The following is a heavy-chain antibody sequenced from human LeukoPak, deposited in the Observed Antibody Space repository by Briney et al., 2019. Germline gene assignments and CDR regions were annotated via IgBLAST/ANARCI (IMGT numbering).Heavy chain of an antibody. V-gene: IGHV1-69*04. CDR2: IIPILGIA. CDR3: ASGDLEYFQH. CDR1: GGTFSSNA. J-gene: IGHJ1*01. Sequence: GASVKVSCKASGGTFSSNAISWVRQAPGQGLEWMGRIIPILGIANYAQKFQGRVTITADKSTSTAYMELSSLRSEDTAVYYCASGDLEYFQHWGQGTLVTVSS. D-gene: IGHD4-17*01.